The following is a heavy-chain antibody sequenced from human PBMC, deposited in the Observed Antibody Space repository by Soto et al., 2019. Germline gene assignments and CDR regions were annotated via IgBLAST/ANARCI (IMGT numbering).Heavy chain of an antibody. V-gene: IGHV5-51*01. D-gene: IGHD3-3*01. Sequence: LGESLKISCKGSGYSFTSYWIGWVRQMPGKGLEWMGIIYPGDSDTRYSPSFQGQVTISADKSISTAYLQWSSLKASDTAMYYCARGSYPVLRFLEWLPGAFDIWGQGTMVTVSS. CDR3: ARGSYPVLRFLEWLPGAFDI. CDR2: IYPGDSDT. CDR1: GYSFTSYW. J-gene: IGHJ3*02.